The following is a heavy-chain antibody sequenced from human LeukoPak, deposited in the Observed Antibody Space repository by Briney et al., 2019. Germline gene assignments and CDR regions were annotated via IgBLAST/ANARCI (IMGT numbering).Heavy chain of an antibody. CDR1: GFTFSSYA. CDR3: ARSYPDY. J-gene: IGHJ4*02. D-gene: IGHD2-2*02. V-gene: IGHV3-30*01. CDR2: ISYDGSNK. Sequence: GGSLRLSCAASGFTFSSYAMHWVRQAPGKGLEWVAVISYDGSNKYYADSVKGRFTISRDNSKNTLYLQMNSLRAEDTAVYYCARSYPDYWGQGTLVTVSS.